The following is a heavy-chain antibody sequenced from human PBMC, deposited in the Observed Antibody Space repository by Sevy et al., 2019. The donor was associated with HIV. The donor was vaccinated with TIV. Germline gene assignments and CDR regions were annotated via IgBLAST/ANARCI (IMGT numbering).Heavy chain of an antibody. J-gene: IGHJ3*02. Sequence: GGSLRLSCAASGFTFSSYAMSWVRQAPGKGLEWVSAISGSGGSTYYADSVKGRFTISRDNSKNTRYLQLNSLRAESTAVYYCAKDGPIGYCSSTSCYTDDFDIWGQETMVTVSS. CDR3: AKDGPIGYCSSTSCYTDDFDI. V-gene: IGHV3-23*01. CDR2: ISGSGGST. D-gene: IGHD2-2*02. CDR1: GFTFSSYA.